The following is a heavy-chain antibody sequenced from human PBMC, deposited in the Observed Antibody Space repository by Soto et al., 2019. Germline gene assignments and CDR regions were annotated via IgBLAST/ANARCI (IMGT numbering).Heavy chain of an antibody. CDR3: ARLQDYDILTGYYTDY. CDR2: IYYSGST. V-gene: IGHV4-31*03. CDR1: GGSISSGVYY. D-gene: IGHD3-9*01. J-gene: IGHJ4*02. Sequence: PSETLSLTCTVSGGSISSGVYYWSWIRQHPGKGLEWIGYIYYSGSTYYNPSLKSRVTISVDTSKNQFSLKLSSVTAADTAMYYCARLQDYDILTGYYTDYWGQGTLVTVSS.